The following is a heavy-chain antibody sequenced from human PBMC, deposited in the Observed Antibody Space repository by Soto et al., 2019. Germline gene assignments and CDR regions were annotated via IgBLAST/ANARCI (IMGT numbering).Heavy chain of an antibody. CDR1: GGSISSGHSY. D-gene: IGHD3-22*01. Sequence: PSETLSLTCTVSGGSISSGHSYWSWIRQPPGRGLEWIGYIYYTGSTYYNPSLKSRISISLDASTNQFSLRLSSVTAADTAMYYCARTTYYYDSSGYHPDYWGQGTLVTVSS. CDR3: ARTTYYYDSSGYHPDY. J-gene: IGHJ4*02. CDR2: IYYTGST. V-gene: IGHV4-30-4*01.